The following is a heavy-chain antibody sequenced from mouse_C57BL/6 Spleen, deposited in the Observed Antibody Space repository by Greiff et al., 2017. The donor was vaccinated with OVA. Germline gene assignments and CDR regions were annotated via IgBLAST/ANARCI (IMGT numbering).Heavy chain of an antibody. D-gene: IGHD1-1*01. Sequence: VQLQQSGAELVRPGASVKLSCTASGFNIKDYYMHWVKQRPEQGLEWIGRIDPEAGDTEYAPKFQGKATMSADTSSNTAYLQLSSLTSEDTAVYYCTTSYYGSSYVGAYWGQGTLVTVSA. CDR3: TTSYYGSSYVGAY. CDR2: IDPEAGDT. V-gene: IGHV14-1*01. J-gene: IGHJ3*01. CDR1: GFNIKDYY.